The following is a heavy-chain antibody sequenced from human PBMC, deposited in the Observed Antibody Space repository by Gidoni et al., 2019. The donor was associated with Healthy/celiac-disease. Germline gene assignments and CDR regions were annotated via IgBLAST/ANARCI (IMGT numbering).Heavy chain of an antibody. V-gene: IGHV4-59*01. CDR3: ARVAPRGWSGYYIPGAYYYYMDV. CDR2: IYYSGST. J-gene: IGHJ6*03. CDR1: GGSISSYY. Sequence: QVQLQESGPGLVKPSETLSLTCTVSGGSISSYYWSWIRQPPGKGLEWIGYIYYSGSTNYHPSLKSRVTISVDTSKNQFSLKLSSVTAADTAVYYCARVAPRGWSGYYIPGAYYYYMDVWGKGTTVTVSS. D-gene: IGHD3-3*01.